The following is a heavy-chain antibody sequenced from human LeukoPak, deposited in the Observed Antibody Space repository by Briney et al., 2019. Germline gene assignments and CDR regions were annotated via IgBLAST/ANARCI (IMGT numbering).Heavy chain of an antibody. Sequence: SQTLSLTCTVSGGSISSGDYYWSWIRQPPGKGLEWIGYIYYSGRTYYNPSLKSRVTVSVDTSKNQFSLKLSSVTAADTAVYYCARATDVYSFDYWGQGTLVTVSS. CDR3: ARATDVYSFDY. J-gene: IGHJ4*02. V-gene: IGHV4-30-4*01. CDR2: IYYSGRT. CDR1: GGSISSGDYY.